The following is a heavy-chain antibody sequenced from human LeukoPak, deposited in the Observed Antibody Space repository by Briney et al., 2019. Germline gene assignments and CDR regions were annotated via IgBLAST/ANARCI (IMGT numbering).Heavy chain of an antibody. CDR3: ARERYSSGQSRWFDP. CDR2: IYNSGST. CDR1: GGSITNYY. D-gene: IGHD6-19*01. J-gene: IGHJ5*02. Sequence: PSETLSLTCSVSGGSITNYYWTWIRQPQGKGLEWIGNIYNSGSTNYNPSLKSRVTISGDTSKNQFSLKLSSVTAADTAMYYCARERYSSGQSRWFDPWGQGTLVTVSS. V-gene: IGHV4-59*01.